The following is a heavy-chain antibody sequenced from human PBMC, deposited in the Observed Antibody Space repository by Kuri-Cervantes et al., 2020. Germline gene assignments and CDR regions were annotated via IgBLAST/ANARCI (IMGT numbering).Heavy chain of an antibody. CDR2: IWYDGSNK. D-gene: IGHD4-17*01. J-gene: IGHJ6*03. CDR1: GFTFSSYG. CDR3: ANYGDQRNYYYYYYMDV. V-gene: IGHV3-33*06. Sequence: GGSLRLSCAASGFTFSSYGMHWVRQAPGKGLEWVSVIWYDGSNKYYADSVKGRFTISRDNSKNTLYLQMNSLRAEDTAVCYCANYGDQRNYYYYYYMDVWGKGTTVTVSS.